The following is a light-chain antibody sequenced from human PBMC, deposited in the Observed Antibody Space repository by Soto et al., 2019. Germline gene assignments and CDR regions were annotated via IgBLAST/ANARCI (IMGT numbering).Light chain of an antibody. Sequence: EIVLTQSPGTLSLSPGDRATLSCRASQRVSSSYLAWYQQKPGEAPRLLIYSASSRATGIPDRFSGSGSGTDFTLTISRLEPEDFAVYYCQQYGSSLYTFGQGTKLEIK. V-gene: IGKV3-20*01. CDR2: SAS. J-gene: IGKJ2*01. CDR3: QQYGSSLYT. CDR1: QRVSSSY.